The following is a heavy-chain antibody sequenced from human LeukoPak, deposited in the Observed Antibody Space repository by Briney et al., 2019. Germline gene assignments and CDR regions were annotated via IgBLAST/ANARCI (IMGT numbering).Heavy chain of an antibody. V-gene: IGHV3-23*01. J-gene: IGHJ4*02. CDR3: ARGGLRLVRGREVDY. D-gene: IGHD6-19*01. CDR1: GFTFSTYG. Sequence: GGSLRLSCAASGFTFSTYGITWVRQAPGEGLEWVSGISGSGGTTYYADSVRGRFTISRDNSKNTLYLQMNSLRAEHTAVYYCARGGLRLVRGREVDYWGQGTLVTVSS. CDR2: ISGSGGTT.